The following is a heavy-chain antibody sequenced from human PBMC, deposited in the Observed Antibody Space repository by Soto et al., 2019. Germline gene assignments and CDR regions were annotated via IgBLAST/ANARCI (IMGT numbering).Heavy chain of an antibody. CDR2: ISYDGSDK. Sequence: GGSLRLSCAASGFTFSNYGMHRVRQAPGKGLEWVALISYDGSDKYYADSVKGRFTISRDNSKNTLYLQMNSLRAEDTAVYYCAKDRTAFCSGGSCYDYFDYWGQGTLVTVSS. CDR3: AKDRTAFCSGGSCYDYFDY. CDR1: GFTFSNYG. V-gene: IGHV3-30*18. D-gene: IGHD2-15*01. J-gene: IGHJ4*02.